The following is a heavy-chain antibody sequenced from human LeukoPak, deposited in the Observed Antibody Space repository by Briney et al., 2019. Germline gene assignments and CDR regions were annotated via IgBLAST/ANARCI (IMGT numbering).Heavy chain of an antibody. V-gene: IGHV3-23*01. CDR1: GFTFSSYA. CDR3: AKTKTDSGSYSEYYFDY. D-gene: IGHD1-26*01. Sequence: GGSLRLSCAASGFTFSSYAMSWVRQAPGKGLEWVSAISGSGGSTYYADSVKGRFTISRDNSKNTLYLQMNSLRAEDTAVYYCAKTKTDSGSYSEYYFDYWGQGTLVTVSS. J-gene: IGHJ4*02. CDR2: ISGSGGST.